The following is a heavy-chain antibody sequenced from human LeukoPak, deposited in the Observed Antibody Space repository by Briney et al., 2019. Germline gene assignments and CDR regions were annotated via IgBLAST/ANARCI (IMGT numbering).Heavy chain of an antibody. Sequence: GGSLRLSCAGSGFKFRSYGMHWVRQAPGKGLEWVAVISFDENNKYYADSVKGRFTISRDNSKNTLYLQMNSLRAEDTAVYYCARGYGSLDYWGQGTLVTVSS. CDR2: ISFDENNK. CDR3: ARGYGSLDY. V-gene: IGHV3-30*03. J-gene: IGHJ4*02. D-gene: IGHD4-17*01. CDR1: GFKFRSYG.